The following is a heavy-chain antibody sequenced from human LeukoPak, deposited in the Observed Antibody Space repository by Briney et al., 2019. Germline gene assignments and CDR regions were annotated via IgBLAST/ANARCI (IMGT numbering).Heavy chain of an antibody. V-gene: IGHV4-59*01. CDR3: ARGEVAYFDY. J-gene: IGHJ4*02. D-gene: IGHD5-12*01. CDR1: GVSISSYY. Sequence: SETLSLTCTVSGVSISSYYWSWIRQPPGKGLEWIGYIYYSGSTNYSPSLKSRVTISVDTSKNQFSLKLSSVTAADTAVYYCARGEVAYFDYWGQGTLVTVSS. CDR2: IYYSGST.